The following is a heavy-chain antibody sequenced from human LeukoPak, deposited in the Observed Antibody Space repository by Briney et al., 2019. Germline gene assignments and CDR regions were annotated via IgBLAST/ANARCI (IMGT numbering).Heavy chain of an antibody. CDR1: GGSFSGYY. V-gene: IGHV4-34*01. CDR2: INHSGST. Sequence: SETLSLTCAVYGGSFSGYYWSWIRQPPGKGLEWIGEINHSGSTNYNPSLKSRVTISVDTSKNQFSLKLSSVTAADTAVYYCARGLKWLRGYWGQGTLVTVSS. D-gene: IGHD5-12*01. CDR3: ARGLKWLRGY. J-gene: IGHJ4*02.